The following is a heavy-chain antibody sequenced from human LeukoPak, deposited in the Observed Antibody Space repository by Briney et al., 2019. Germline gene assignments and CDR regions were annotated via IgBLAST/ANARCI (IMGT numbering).Heavy chain of an antibody. J-gene: IGHJ4*02. CDR1: GFTFSSYW. D-gene: IGHD3-10*01. V-gene: IGHV3-7*03. Sequence: GGSLRLSCAASGFTFSSYWMSWVRQAPGKGLEWVATIKQDGSDKYYVDSVKGQFTISRDNAKNSLYLQMNSLRAEDTAVYYCAKDSLKVLLWFGEFDYWGQGTLVTVSS. CDR2: IKQDGSDK. CDR3: AKDSLKVLLWFGEFDY.